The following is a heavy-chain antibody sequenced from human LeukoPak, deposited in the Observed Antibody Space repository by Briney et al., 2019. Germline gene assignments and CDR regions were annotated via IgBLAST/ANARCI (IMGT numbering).Heavy chain of an antibody. CDR3: ASCPWFGEDVGY. Sequence: SETLSLTCTVSGGSISSYYWSWIRQPPGKGLEWIGYIYYSGSTNYNPSLKSRVTISVDTSKNQFSLKLSSVTAADTAVYYCASCPWFGEDVGYWGQGTLVTVSS. CDR1: GGSISSYY. D-gene: IGHD3-10*01. V-gene: IGHV4-59*01. CDR2: IYYSGST. J-gene: IGHJ4*02.